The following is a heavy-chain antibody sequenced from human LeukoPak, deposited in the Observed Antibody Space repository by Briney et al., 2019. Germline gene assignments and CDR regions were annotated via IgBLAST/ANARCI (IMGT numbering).Heavy chain of an antibody. CDR1: GVTFSSYW. CDR3: ARENLGYGDYCY. V-gene: IGHV3-7*01. Sequence: PGGSLRLSCAASGVTFSSYWMNWVRQARGKGLEWVANIKQDGSEKYYVDAVKGRFTISRDNAKNSLYLQMNSLRAEDTAVYYCARENLGYGDYCYWGQGSLVTVSS. D-gene: IGHD4-17*01. J-gene: IGHJ4*02. CDR2: IKQDGSEK.